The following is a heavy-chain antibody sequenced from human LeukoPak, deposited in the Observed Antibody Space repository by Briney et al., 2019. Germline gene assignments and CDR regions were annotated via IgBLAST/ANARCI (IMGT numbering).Heavy chain of an antibody. CDR2: ISSSSSTI. D-gene: IGHD3-10*01. J-gene: IGHJ3*02. Sequence: PGGSLRLSCTASGFTFSSYSMNWVRQAPGKGLEWVSYISSSSSTIYYADSVKDRCTVSRDNVQHSLYLKMNSLRAEDPAVYHCARDPRGSGSYYVSAFDIWGQGTVVTVSS. V-gene: IGHV3-48*01. CDR1: GFTFSSYS. CDR3: ARDPRGSGSYYVSAFDI.